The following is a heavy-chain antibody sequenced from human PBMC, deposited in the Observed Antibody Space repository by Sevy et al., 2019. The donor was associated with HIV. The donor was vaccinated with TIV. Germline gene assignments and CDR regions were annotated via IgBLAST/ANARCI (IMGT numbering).Heavy chain of an antibody. Sequence: ASVKVSCKASGYIFSNYYMHWVRQAPGQGLEWMGIINPSGDSTSYSQKFQGRITMTRDTSTSTVYMKLDSLTSDDTAVYYCVRDSGGQRLVQSPLDYWGQGTLVTVSS. D-gene: IGHD6-13*01. CDR3: VRDSGGQRLVQSPLDY. V-gene: IGHV1-46*03. CDR2: INPSGDST. CDR1: GYIFSNYY. J-gene: IGHJ4*02.